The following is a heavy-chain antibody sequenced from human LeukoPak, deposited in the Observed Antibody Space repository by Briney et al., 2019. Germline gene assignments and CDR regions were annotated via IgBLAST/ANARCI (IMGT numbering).Heavy chain of an antibody. Sequence: PGGSLRLSCAASGFTFSSYAMSWVRQAPGKGLEWVSAISGSGGSTYYADSVKGRFTISRDNSKNTLYLQMNSLRAEDTAVYYCAPPPPYYYDSSGYPDTRFDPWGQGTLVTVSS. V-gene: IGHV3-23*01. CDR1: GFTFSSYA. CDR3: APPPPYYYDSSGYPDTRFDP. CDR2: ISGSGGST. D-gene: IGHD3-22*01. J-gene: IGHJ5*02.